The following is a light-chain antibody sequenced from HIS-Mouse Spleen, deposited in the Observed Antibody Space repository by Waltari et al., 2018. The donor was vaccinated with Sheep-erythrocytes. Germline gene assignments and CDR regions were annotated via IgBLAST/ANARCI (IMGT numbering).Light chain of an antibody. CDR2: EGS. CDR1: SSDGGRYNL. V-gene: IGLV2-23*01. CDR3: CSYAGSSTPWV. J-gene: IGLJ3*02. Sequence: QSALTQPASVSGSPGQSITLPCTGTSSDGGRYNLVSWYQQHPGKAPKLMIYEGSKRPSGVSNRFSGSKSGNTASLTISGLQAEDEADYYCCSYAGSSTPWVFGGGTKLTVL.